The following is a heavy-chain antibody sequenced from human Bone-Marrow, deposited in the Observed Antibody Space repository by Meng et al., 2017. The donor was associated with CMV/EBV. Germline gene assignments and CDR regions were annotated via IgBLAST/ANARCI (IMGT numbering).Heavy chain of an antibody. CDR1: GFTFSSYD. Sequence: LSCVAYGFTFSSYDMTWVRQAPGKGLEWVSAFSGSTGGTTYADSVKGRFTVSRDISKNIVYLQMNSLRAEDTAIYFCAKDRGNWYFDLWGRGTLVTVSS. CDR2: FSGSTGGT. J-gene: IGHJ2*01. V-gene: IGHV3-23*01. CDR3: AKDRGNWYFDL. D-gene: IGHD1-14*01.